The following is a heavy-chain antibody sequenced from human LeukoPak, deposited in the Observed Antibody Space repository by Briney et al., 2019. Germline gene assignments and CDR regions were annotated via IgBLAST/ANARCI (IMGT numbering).Heavy chain of an antibody. CDR3: AKPSLYYYDTSGYYRYWHFDL. V-gene: IGHV3-30*02. D-gene: IGHD3-22*01. CDR2: IRYDGSNK. Sequence: GGSLRLFCAASGFTFSNYAIHWVRQAPGKGLEWVAFIRYDGSNKYYVDSVKGRFTISRDNSKNTLYLQMNSLRAEDTAVYYCAKPSLYYYDTSGYYRYWHFDLWGRGTLVTVSS. CDR1: GFTFSNYA. J-gene: IGHJ2*01.